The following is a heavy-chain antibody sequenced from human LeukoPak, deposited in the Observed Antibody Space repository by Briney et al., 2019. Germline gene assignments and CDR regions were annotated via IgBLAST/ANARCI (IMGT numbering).Heavy chain of an antibody. V-gene: IGHV4-59*01. CDR3: ARDWFLSSNYYFGMDV. Sequence: KPSETLSLTCTVSSGSISGYYWNWIRQPPGKGLEWIGYIYYSGSTNYNPSLKSRVTISVDKSKNQFSLRLNSVTAADTAVYYCARDWFLSSNYYFGMDVWGQGTTVTVSS. CDR2: IYYSGST. CDR1: SGSISGYY. J-gene: IGHJ6*02. D-gene: IGHD3-9*01.